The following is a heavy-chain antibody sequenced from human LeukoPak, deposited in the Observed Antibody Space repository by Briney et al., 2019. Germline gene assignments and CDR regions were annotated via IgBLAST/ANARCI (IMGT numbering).Heavy chain of an antibody. CDR2: ISSSSNYI. V-gene: IGHV3-21*01. J-gene: IGHJ4*02. D-gene: IGHD3-10*01. Sequence: GGSLRLSCAASGFTFSMYSMAWVRQAPGKGLEWVSSISSSSNYIYYADSVKGRFTISRDNAKNSLYLQMNSLRAEDTAVYYCARVPHAMVRGVIITEFYFDYWGQGTLVTVSS. CDR1: GFTFSMYS. CDR3: ARVPHAMVRGVIITEFYFDY.